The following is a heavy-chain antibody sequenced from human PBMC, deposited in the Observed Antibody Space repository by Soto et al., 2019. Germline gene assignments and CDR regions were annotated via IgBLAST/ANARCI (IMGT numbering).Heavy chain of an antibody. V-gene: IGHV6-1*01. D-gene: IGHD2-2*01. Sequence: PSPTLSLTCAISGDSFSRNSVAWNWIRQSPSRGLEWLGRTYYRSKWYNDYAVSAKSRITINPDTSKNRFSLQLNSVTPEDTAVYYCARGYCTSPSCYDWFDPWGQGTLVTVSS. J-gene: IGHJ5*02. CDR3: ARGYCTSPSCYDWFDP. CDR1: GDSFSRNSVA. CDR2: TYYRSKWYN.